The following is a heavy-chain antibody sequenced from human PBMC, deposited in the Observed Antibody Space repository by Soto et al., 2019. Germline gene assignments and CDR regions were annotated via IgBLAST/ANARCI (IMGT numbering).Heavy chain of an antibody. Sequence: QVQLVQSGTEVKKPGSSVKVSCKASGGTFRNYPINWVRQAPGQGLEWMGSIFPLTDIPDYAQNFQARLTISEDKSTSTAYMELGSLTSDDTAMYFCARGPLVVLNYFESWGQGTLVTVSS. CDR1: GGTFRNYP. J-gene: IGHJ4*02. CDR2: IFPLTDIP. V-gene: IGHV1-69*02. CDR3: ARGPLVVLNYFES.